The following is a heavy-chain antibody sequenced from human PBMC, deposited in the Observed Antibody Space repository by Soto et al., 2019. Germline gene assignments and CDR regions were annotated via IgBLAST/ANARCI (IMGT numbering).Heavy chain of an antibody. D-gene: IGHD2-8*01. V-gene: IGHV5-10-1*01. J-gene: IGHJ4*02. CDR2: IDPSDSYT. CDR3: ARHPRRYCTNGVCYFDH. Sequence: HGESLKISCKGSGYSFTSYWISWVRQMPGKGLEWMGRIDPSDSYTNYSPSFQGHVTISADKSISTAYLQRSSLKASDTAMYYCARHPRRYCTNGVCYFDHCGQGTLVTVTT. CDR1: GYSFTSYW.